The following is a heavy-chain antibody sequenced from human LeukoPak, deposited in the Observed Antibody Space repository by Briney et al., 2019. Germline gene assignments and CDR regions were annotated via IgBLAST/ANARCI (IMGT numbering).Heavy chain of an antibody. CDR1: GFTFSSYS. CDR3: AKGQAAQDY. D-gene: IGHD6-13*01. V-gene: IGHV3-48*01. Sequence: PGGSLRLSCAASGFTFSSYSMNWVRQAPGKGLEWVSYISSSSSTIYYADSVKGRFTISRDNSKNTLYLQMNSLRTEDTAVYYCAKGQAAQDYWGQGTLVTVSS. J-gene: IGHJ4*02. CDR2: ISSSSSTI.